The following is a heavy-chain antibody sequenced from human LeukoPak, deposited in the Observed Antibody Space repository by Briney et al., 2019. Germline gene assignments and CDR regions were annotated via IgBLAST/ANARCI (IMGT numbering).Heavy chain of an antibody. J-gene: IGHJ6*02. CDR1: GGTFSSYA. CDR2: IIPIFGTA. Sequence: SVTVSCKASGGTFSSYAISWVRQAPGQGLEWMGGIIPIFGTANYAQKFQGRVTITADESTSTAYMELSSLRSEDTAVYYCASGQLPYRVLYYYGMDVWGQGTTVTVSS. V-gene: IGHV1-69*13. CDR3: ASGQLPYRVLYYYGMDV. D-gene: IGHD2-2*02.